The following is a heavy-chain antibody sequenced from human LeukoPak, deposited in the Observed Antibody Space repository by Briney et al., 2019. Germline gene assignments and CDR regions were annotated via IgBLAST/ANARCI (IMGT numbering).Heavy chain of an antibody. D-gene: IGHD6-6*01. J-gene: IGHJ4*02. CDR1: GFTFSSYA. CDR3: AKGSGGSRPYYFDY. CDR2: ITGSGGST. Sequence: GGSLRLSCAASGFTFSSYAMSWVRQAPGKGLEWVSAITGSGGSTYYADSVKGRFTTSRDNSKNTLYLQMSSLRVEETAVYYCAKGSGGSRPYYFDYWGQGTLVTVSS. V-gene: IGHV3-23*01.